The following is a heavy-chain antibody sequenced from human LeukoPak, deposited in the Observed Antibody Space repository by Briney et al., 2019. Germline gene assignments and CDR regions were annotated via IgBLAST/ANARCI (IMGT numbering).Heavy chain of an antibody. CDR1: GFTFDSSS. CDR2: ISDSGVNT. Sequence: PGGSLRLSCVASGFTFDSSSMSWVRQAPEKGLEWVSSISDSGVNTHYADSVKGRFTISRDNSQSALYLQMHSLRAEDTAIYYCARDSATLAADGTKDYWGQGTLVTVSS. CDR3: ARDSATLAADGTKDY. J-gene: IGHJ4*02. D-gene: IGHD6-13*01. V-gene: IGHV3-23*01.